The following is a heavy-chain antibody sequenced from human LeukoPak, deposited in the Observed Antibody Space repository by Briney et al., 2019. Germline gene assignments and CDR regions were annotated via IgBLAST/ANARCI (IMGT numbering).Heavy chain of an antibody. CDR1: GFTFSSYG. CDR2: IWYGGSNK. V-gene: IGHV3-33*08. J-gene: IGHJ4*02. D-gene: IGHD2-2*01. Sequence: GRSLRLSCAASGFTFSSYGMHWVRQAPGKGLEWVAVIWYGGSNKYYADSVKGRFTISRDNSKNTLYLQMNSLRAKDTAVYYCARAGYCSSTSCQYYFDYWGQGTLVTVSS. CDR3: ARAGYCSSTSCQYYFDY.